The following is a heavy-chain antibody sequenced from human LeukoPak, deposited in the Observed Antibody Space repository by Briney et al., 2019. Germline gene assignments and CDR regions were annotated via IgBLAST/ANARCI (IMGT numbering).Heavy chain of an antibody. CDR3: ARHGDAKPYYSYYYMDV. CDR1: GGSFSGYY. V-gene: IGHV4-34*01. D-gene: IGHD2-2*01. CDR2: FNHSGST. Sequence: SETLSLTCAVYGGSFSGYYSSCIPQPPGKGLECIGEFNHSGSTNYNPSLKSRVTISVDTSKNQFSLKLSSVTAADTAVYYCARHGDAKPYYSYYYMDVWGKGTTVTISS. J-gene: IGHJ6*03.